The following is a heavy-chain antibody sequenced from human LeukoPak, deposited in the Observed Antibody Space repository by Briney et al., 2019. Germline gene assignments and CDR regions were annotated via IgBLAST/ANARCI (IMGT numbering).Heavy chain of an antibody. D-gene: IGHD2-21*02. CDR3: ARDAWVTASAFDF. CDR2: ISTSTTI. Sequence: GGSLRLSCAASGFTFSSYAMNWVRQAPGKGLEWVSYISTSTTIYYADSVKGRFTISRDNAKTSLFLQMNSLRAEDTAVYYCARDAWVTASAFDFWGQGTMVTVSS. CDR1: GFTFSSYA. V-gene: IGHV3-48*01. J-gene: IGHJ3*01.